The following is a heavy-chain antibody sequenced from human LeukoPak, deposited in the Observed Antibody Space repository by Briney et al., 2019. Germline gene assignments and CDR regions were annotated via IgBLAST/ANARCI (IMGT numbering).Heavy chain of an antibody. D-gene: IGHD2-15*01. Sequence: GESLKISCKTSGYTFTNYWIGWVRQMPGKGLEWMGIISPRDSDTIYSPSFQGQVTISADKSISTAYLQWSSLKASDTAMYFCARHLRGEVVFDYWGQGTLVTVSS. CDR1: GYTFTNYW. V-gene: IGHV5-51*01. CDR2: ISPRDSDT. J-gene: IGHJ4*02. CDR3: ARHLRGEVVFDY.